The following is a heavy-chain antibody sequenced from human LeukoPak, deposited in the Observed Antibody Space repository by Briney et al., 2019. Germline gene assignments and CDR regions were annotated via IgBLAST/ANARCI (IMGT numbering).Heavy chain of an antibody. CDR3: ARNLPAADY. V-gene: IGHV3-48*04. Sequence: PGGSLRLSCAASGSTFSSHTMNWVRQAPGKGLEWVSYISNTGSVIYYADSVKGRFTISRDNAKNSLYLQMNSLRAEDTAVYYCARNLPAADYWGQGTLVIVSS. J-gene: IGHJ4*02. CDR2: ISNTGSVI. CDR1: GSTFSSHT. D-gene: IGHD2-2*01.